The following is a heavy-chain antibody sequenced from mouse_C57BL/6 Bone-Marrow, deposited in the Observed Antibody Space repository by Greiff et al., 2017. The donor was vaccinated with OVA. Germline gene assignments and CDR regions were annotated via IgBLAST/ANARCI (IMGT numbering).Heavy chain of an antibody. CDR2: IHPNSGST. Sequence: QVQLKQPGAELVKPGASVKLSCKASGYTFTSYWMHWVKQRPGQGLEWIGMIHPNSGSTNYNEKFKSKATLTVDKSSSTAYMQLSSLTSEDSAVYYCARVITTVVGEDYWGQGTTLTVSS. V-gene: IGHV1-64*01. CDR3: ARVITTVVGEDY. J-gene: IGHJ2*01. D-gene: IGHD1-1*01. CDR1: GYTFTSYW.